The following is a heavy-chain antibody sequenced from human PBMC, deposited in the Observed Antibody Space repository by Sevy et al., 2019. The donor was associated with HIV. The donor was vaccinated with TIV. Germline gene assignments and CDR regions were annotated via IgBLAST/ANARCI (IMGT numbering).Heavy chain of an antibody. CDR2: INPSGGST. J-gene: IGHJ5*02. D-gene: IGHD2-21*02. Sequence: ASVKVSCKASGYSFTRYEIHWVRQPPGQGLEWMGLINPSGGSTSSAEKFQGRVIMIRDTSTTTVYMELSRLRSEDTAVYFCARLRACGGDCYYYDLWGQGNLVTVSS. CDR1: GYSFTRYE. V-gene: IGHV1-46*01. CDR3: ARLRACGGDCYYYDL.